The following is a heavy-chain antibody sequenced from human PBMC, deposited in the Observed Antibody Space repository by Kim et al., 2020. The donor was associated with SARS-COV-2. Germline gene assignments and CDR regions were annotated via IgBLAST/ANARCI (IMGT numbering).Heavy chain of an antibody. CDR1: GGSFSGYY. J-gene: IGHJ6*02. CDR2: INHSGST. CDR3: ARGGSDYGGNSFYYYYGMDV. V-gene: IGHV4-34*01. Sequence: SETLSLTCAVYGGSFSGYYWSWIRQPPGKGLEWIGEINHSGSTNYNPSLKSRVTISVDTSKNQFSLKLSSVTAADTAVYYCARGGSDYGGNSFYYYYGMDVWGQGTTVTVSS. D-gene: IGHD4-17*01.